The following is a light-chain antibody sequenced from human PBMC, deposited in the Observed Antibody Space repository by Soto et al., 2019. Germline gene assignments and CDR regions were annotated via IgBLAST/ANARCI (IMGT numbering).Light chain of an antibody. CDR2: DAS. V-gene: IGKV1-5*01. CDR1: QSISSW. J-gene: IGKJ2*01. Sequence: DIQMTQSPSTPSASVGDRVTITCRASQSISSWLAWYQQKAGKAPKLLIFDASSLESGVPSRFSGSGSGTEFTLTISSLQPDDFATYYCQQYTSYPYTFGQGTKLEIK. CDR3: QQYTSYPYT.